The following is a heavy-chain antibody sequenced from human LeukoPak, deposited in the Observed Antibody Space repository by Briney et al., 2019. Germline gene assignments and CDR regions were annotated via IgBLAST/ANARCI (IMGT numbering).Heavy chain of an antibody. J-gene: IGHJ6*02. CDR1: GFTFSSYG. CDR3: AKAGTYDYYGMDV. CDR2: ISYDGSNK. D-gene: IGHD1-1*01. V-gene: IGHV3-30*18. Sequence: GGSLRLSCAASGFTFSSYGMHWVRQAPGKGLEWVAVISYDGSNKYYPDSVKGRFTISRDNSKNTLYLQMHSLRAEDTAVYYCAKAGTYDYYGMDVWGQGTTVTVSS.